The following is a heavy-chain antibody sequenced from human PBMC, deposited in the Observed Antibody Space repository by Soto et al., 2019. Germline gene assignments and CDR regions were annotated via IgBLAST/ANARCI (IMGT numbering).Heavy chain of an antibody. Sequence: GGSLRLSCAASGFSFTTYVMHWVRQAPGRGLEWVAVISHDGSYKYYGDAVKGRFTISRDTSKNAVYLEMNSLRPEDTAVYYCAKGLLAIVGTTLPRDAFNIWGQGTMVTVSS. D-gene: IGHD1-26*01. J-gene: IGHJ3*02. CDR3: AKGLLAIVGTTLPRDAFNI. V-gene: IGHV3-30*18. CDR2: ISHDGSYK. CDR1: GFSFTTYV.